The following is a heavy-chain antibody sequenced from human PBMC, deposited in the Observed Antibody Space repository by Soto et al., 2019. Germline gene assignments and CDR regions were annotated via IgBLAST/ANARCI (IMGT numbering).Heavy chain of an antibody. D-gene: IGHD6-19*01. CDR2: ISYDGSNK. CDR3: AKDYSSGWYPPAEYFQH. J-gene: IGHJ1*01. V-gene: IGHV3-30*18. Sequence: QVQLVESGGGVVQPGRSLRLSCAASGFTFSSYGMHWVRQAPGKGLEWVAVISYDGSNKYYADSVKGRFTISRDNSKNTLYMQMNSLRAEDTAVYYCAKDYSSGWYPPAEYFQHWGQGTLVTVSS. CDR1: GFTFSSYG.